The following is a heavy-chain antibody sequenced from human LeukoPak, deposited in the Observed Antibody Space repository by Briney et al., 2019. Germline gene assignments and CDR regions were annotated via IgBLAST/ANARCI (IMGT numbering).Heavy chain of an antibody. CDR2: ISSSSSYI. D-gene: IGHD3-22*01. CDR1: GFTVSSYS. J-gene: IGHJ4*02. Sequence: GGSLRLSCAASGFTVSSYSMNWVRQAPGKGLEWVSSISSSSSYIYYADSVKGRFTISRDNAKNSLYLQMNSLRAEDTAVYYCAAGPATYYYDSSGYRFDYWGQGTLVTVSS. CDR3: AAGPATYYYDSSGYRFDY. V-gene: IGHV3-21*01.